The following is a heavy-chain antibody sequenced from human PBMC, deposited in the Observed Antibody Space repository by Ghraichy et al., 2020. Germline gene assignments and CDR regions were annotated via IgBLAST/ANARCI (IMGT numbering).Heavy chain of an antibody. Sequence: GALRLSCAASGFTFSYYSMHWVRQAPGKGLECVSYISSSGSTIYYTDSVKGRFTISRDNAKNSLYLQMNSLRDEDTALYYCARGSDFFDATPPGPDFWGQGTLVTVSS. CDR2: ISSSGSTI. V-gene: IGHV3-48*02. CDR3: ARGSDFFDATPPGPDF. D-gene: IGHD2-15*01. CDR1: GFTFSYYS. J-gene: IGHJ4*02.